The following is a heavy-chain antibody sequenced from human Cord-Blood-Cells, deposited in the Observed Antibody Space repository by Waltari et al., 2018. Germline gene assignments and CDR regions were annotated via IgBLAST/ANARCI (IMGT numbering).Heavy chain of an antibody. Sequence: EVQLVESGGGLVQPGGSLRLSCAASGFTFSRHWMSWVRPAQGKGLGWVANIKKDGSEKYYVDSVKGRFTISRDNAKNSLYLQMNSLRAEDTAVYYCARVAGHSGSYGAFDIWGQGTMVTVSS. V-gene: IGHV3-7*01. CDR2: IKKDGSEK. J-gene: IGHJ3*02. D-gene: IGHD1-26*01. CDR1: GFTFSRHW. CDR3: ARVAGHSGSYGAFDI.